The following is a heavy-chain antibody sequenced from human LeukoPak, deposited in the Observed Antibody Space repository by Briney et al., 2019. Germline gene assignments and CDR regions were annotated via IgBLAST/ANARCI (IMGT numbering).Heavy chain of an antibody. D-gene: IGHD3-22*01. Sequence: GDSLRLSCAASGFSFNIYAMSWVRQAPGKGLEWVSAVSGTGAMTYYADSVKGRFTISRDNSKNTLNLQMNSLRAEDTAVYYCATLDYFDSSTYGDYWGQGTLVTVSS. J-gene: IGHJ4*02. CDR2: VSGTGAMT. V-gene: IGHV3-23*01. CDR3: ATLDYFDSSTYGDY. CDR1: GFSFNIYA.